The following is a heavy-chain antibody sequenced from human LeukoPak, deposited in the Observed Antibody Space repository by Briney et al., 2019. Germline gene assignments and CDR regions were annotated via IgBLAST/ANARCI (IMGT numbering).Heavy chain of an antibody. D-gene: IGHD5-24*01. V-gene: IGHV1-69*10. Sequence: ASVKVSCKASGGTFSSYAFSWVRQAPGQGLEWMGGIVPILGTSNYAQKFQGRVTITADPSTSTSYMELSSLSSEDTAVYYCARTPRNGYIEGYWGQGTLVTVSS. CDR3: ARTPRNGYIEGY. CDR2: IVPILGTS. CDR1: GGTFSSYA. J-gene: IGHJ4*02.